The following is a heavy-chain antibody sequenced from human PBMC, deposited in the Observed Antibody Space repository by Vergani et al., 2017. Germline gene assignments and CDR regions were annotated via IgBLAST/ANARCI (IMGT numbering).Heavy chain of an antibody. Sequence: EVQLVQSGAEVKKPGESLKISCEGSGYTFTNSWIGWVRQMPGEGLEWMGVVYPADSDTRYSPSFQGQVTISADKSISTAYLQWNSLKASDTAMYYCARQVAVAGKWWGPYYYYGMDVWGQGTTVTVSS. J-gene: IGHJ6*02. V-gene: IGHV5-51*01. D-gene: IGHD6-19*01. CDR2: VYPADSDT. CDR3: ARQVAVAGKWWGPYYYYGMDV. CDR1: GYTFTNSW.